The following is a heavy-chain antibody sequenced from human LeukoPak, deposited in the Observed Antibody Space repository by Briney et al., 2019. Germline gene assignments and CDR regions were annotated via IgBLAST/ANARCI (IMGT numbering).Heavy chain of an antibody. CDR1: VFTFSSYS. CDR3: ARDPGVT. CDR2: ISSSSSTI. V-gene: IGHV3-48*01. J-gene: IGHJ5*02. Sequence: GGALRLSCAASVFTFSSYSMNWVRQAPGKGLEGVSYISSSSSTIYYADSVKGRFTISTENAKNSLYLQMNSLRAEDTAVYYCARDPGVTWGQGTLVTVSS.